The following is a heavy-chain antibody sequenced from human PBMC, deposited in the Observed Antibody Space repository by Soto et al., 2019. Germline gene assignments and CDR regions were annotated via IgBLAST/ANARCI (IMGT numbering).Heavy chain of an antibody. J-gene: IGHJ4*02. CDR3: ARDKGCSGGSCYPYYFDY. CDR2: ISSSSSTI. D-gene: IGHD2-15*01. CDR1: GFTFSSYS. Sequence: GGSLRLSCAASGFTFSSYSMNWVRQAPGKGLEWVSYISSSSSTIYYADSVKGRFTISRDNAKNSLYLQMNSLRAEDTAVYYCARDKGCSGGSCYPYYFDYWGQGT. V-gene: IGHV3-48*01.